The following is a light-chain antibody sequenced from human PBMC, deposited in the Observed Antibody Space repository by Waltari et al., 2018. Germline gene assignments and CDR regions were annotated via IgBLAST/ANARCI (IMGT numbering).Light chain of an antibody. V-gene: IGLV1-44*01. J-gene: IGLJ3*02. CDR2: RND. Sequence: QSVLTQPPSASGTPGQRVTISCSGSSSNIGSNVVNWYQQVPGTTPKLLIYRNDQRPSGGPDLFSGSKSGTSASLAISGLRPEDEAEYYCASWDDSLNGRWEFGGGTKVTVL. CDR1: SSNIGSNV. CDR3: ASWDDSLNGRWE.